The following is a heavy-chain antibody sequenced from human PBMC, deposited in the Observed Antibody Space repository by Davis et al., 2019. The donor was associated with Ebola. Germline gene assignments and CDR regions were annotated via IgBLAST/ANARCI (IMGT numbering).Heavy chain of an antibody. CDR2: ISSDSRYT. CDR1: GFAFTSHS. J-gene: IGHJ4*02. V-gene: IGHV3-21*03. D-gene: IGHD4-11*01. CDR3: TNGSLHYTKPRGIES. Sequence: ESLKISCAGSGFAFTSHSTNWVRHAPGKGLDWVSSISSDSRYTFYADTVKGRFTISRDNPQNTLFLQMNSLRVEDTGLYYCTNGSLHYTKPRGIESWGQGTLVTVSS.